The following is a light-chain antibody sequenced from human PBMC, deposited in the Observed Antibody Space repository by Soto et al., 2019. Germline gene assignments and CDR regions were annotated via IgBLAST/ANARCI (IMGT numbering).Light chain of an antibody. V-gene: IGKV1-8*01. J-gene: IGKJ4*01. CDR3: QQHFSYPLT. Sequence: AIRMTQSPSSFSASTGDRVTITCRARQGISRHLAWYQLKPGKAPRLMIYPAYYLDSGVPSRFSSSGSVTEFSLFISALPSECFAVYYCQQHFSYPLTSGGGTNVDIK. CDR1: QGISRH. CDR2: PAY.